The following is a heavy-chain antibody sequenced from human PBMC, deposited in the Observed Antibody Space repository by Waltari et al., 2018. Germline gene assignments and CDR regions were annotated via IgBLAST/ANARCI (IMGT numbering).Heavy chain of an antibody. CDR3: ARDSYSSSFDS. D-gene: IGHD6-13*01. CDR2: ISYSGGA. J-gene: IGHJ4*02. Sequence: QVQLQESGPGLVKPSETLSLTCTVFGGSITNNYWSWFRQPPGGGLEWVGYISYSGGAYSNPSLKSRVTISVDTSKSQFSLKLSSVTAADTAVYYCARDSYSSSFDSWGQGTLVTVSS. CDR1: GGSITNNY. V-gene: IGHV4-59*01.